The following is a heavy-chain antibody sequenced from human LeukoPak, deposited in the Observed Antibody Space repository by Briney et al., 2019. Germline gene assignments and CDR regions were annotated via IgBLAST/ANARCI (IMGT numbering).Heavy chain of an antibody. V-gene: IGHV3-30*18. CDR3: AKVGPRVSGSFGY. Sequence: GGSLRLSCAASGFTFSSYGMHWVRQAPGKGLEWVAVISYDGSNKYYADSVKGRFTISRDNSKNTLYLQMNSLRAEDTAVYYCAKVGPRVSGSFGYWGQGTLVTVSS. CDR1: GFTFSSYG. J-gene: IGHJ4*02. D-gene: IGHD3-16*01. CDR2: ISYDGSNK.